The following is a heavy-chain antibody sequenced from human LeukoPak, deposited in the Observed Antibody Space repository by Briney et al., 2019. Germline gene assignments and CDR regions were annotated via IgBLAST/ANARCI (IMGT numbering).Heavy chain of an antibody. V-gene: IGHV3-23*01. D-gene: IGHD3-22*01. CDR3: ARGGHYYDP. CDR1: GFTFSTYA. J-gene: IGHJ5*02. CDR2: ISGSDDGT. Sequence: PGGSLRLSCAASGFTFSTYAMSWVRQIPGKGLEWVSAISGSDDGTYYADSVKGRFTISRDNSKNTLGLQMDSLRVEDTAMYYCARGGHYYDPWGQGTLVTVSS.